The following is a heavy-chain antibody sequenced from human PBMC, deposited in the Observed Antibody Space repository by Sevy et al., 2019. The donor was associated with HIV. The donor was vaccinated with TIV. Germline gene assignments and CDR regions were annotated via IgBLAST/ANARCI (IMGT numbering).Heavy chain of an antibody. V-gene: IGHV3-23*01. J-gene: IGHJ4*02. D-gene: IGHD3-22*01. CDR2: ISGSGGST. CDR3: ATDTPKLSYASSGYYYPQYFDY. Sequence: GGSLRLSCAASGFTFSSYAMSWVRQAPGKGLEWVSAISGSGGSTYYADSVKGRFTISRDNSKNTLYLQMNSLRAEDTAVYYCATDTPKLSYASSGYYYPQYFDYWGQGTLVTVSS. CDR1: GFTFSSYA.